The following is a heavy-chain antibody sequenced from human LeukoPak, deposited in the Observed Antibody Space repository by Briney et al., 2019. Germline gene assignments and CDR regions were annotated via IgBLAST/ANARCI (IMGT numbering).Heavy chain of an antibody. CDR3: ARVQDYGSGLYWYFDL. Sequence: SETLSLTCTVSGGSISGYYWSWIRQPPGKGLEWIGYIYYSGSTNYNPSLKSRVTISVDTSKNQFSLKLSSVTAADTAVYYCARVQDYGSGLYWYFDLWGRGTLVTVSS. J-gene: IGHJ2*01. CDR1: GGSISGYY. D-gene: IGHD3-10*01. V-gene: IGHV4-59*01. CDR2: IYYSGST.